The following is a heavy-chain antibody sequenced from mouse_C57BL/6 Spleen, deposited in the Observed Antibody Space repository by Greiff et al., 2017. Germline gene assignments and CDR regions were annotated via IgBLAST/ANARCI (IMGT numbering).Heavy chain of an antibody. D-gene: IGHD2-2*01. Sequence: VQLQQSGPELVKPGASVKISCKASGYSFTDYNMNWVKQSNGKSLEWIGVINPNYGTTSYNQKFKGKATLTVDQSSSTAYMQLNSLTSEDSAVYYCGRGWGYDEIYYCAMDYWGQGTSVTVAS. CDR3: GRGWGYDEIYYCAMDY. V-gene: IGHV1-39*01. CDR2: INPNYGTT. J-gene: IGHJ4*01. CDR1: GYSFTDYN.